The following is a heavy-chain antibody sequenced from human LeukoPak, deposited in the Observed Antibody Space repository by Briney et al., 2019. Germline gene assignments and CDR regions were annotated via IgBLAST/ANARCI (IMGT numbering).Heavy chain of an antibody. V-gene: IGHV3-49*04. CDR3: TRDYYGY. CDR1: GFTFGDYA. CDR2: IRGKAYGGTT. Sequence: PGGSLRLSCTASGFTFGDYAMSWVRQAPGKGLEWVGFIRGKAYGGTTEYAASVKGRFTISRDDSKSIAYLQMNSLKTEDTAVYYCTRDYYGYWGQGTLVTVSS. J-gene: IGHJ4*02. D-gene: IGHD3-22*01.